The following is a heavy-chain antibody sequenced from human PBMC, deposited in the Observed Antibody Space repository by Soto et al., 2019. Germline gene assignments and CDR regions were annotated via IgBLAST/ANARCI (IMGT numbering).Heavy chain of an antibody. V-gene: IGHV1-2*02. CDR2: INPKSGDT. J-gene: IGHJ3*01. CDR1: GYTFTDYY. D-gene: IGHD6-6*01. CDR3: ARPTFVARPYDAFDF. Sequence: ASVKVSCKTSGYTFTDYYVHWVRQAPGQGLEWVGWINPKSGDTVYAQQFQGRVTMTRDTSISTAYMELRRLRSDDTAVYYCARPTFVARPYDAFDFWGHGTLVTVSS.